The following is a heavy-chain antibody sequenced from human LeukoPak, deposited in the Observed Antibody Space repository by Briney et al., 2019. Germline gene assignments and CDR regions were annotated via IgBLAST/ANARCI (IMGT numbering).Heavy chain of an antibody. Sequence: ASVKVSCRVSGYTLTELSMHWVRQAPGKGLEWMGGFDPEDGETIYAQKFQGRVTMTEDTSTDTAYMELSSLRSEDTAVYYCATSRTYYYGSGSSSFFDYWGQGTLVTVSS. CDR1: GYTLTELS. D-gene: IGHD3-10*01. CDR3: ATSRTYYYGSGSSSFFDY. CDR2: FDPEDGET. V-gene: IGHV1-24*01. J-gene: IGHJ4*02.